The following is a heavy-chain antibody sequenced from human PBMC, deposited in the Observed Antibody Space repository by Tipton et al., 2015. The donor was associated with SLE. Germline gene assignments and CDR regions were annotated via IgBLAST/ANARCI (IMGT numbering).Heavy chain of an antibody. CDR3: ARWSGPTVNFDY. CDR2: IYYSGST. V-gene: IGHV4-59*01. Sequence: TLSLTCNVSGGSISSYYWSWIRQPPGKGLEWIGYIYYSGSTNYNPSLKSRVTISVDTSKNQFSLKLRSVTAADTAVYYCARWSGPTVNFDYWGQGPLVTVSS. CDR1: GGSISSYY. D-gene: IGHD4-11*01. J-gene: IGHJ4*02.